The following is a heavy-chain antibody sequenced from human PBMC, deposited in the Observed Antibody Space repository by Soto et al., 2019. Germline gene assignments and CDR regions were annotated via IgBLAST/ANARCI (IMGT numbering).Heavy chain of an antibody. J-gene: IGHJ4*02. CDR1: GYTFTRYG. CDR3: ARDSDVVVVAAGY. D-gene: IGHD2-15*01. CDR2: ISAYNGNT. V-gene: IGHV1-18*01. Sequence: ASVKVSCKASGYTFTRYGISWLRQTPGQGLEWMGWISAYNGNTNYAQKLQGRVTMTTDTSTSTAYMELRSLRSDDTAVYYCARDSDVVVVAAGYWGQGTLVNVSS.